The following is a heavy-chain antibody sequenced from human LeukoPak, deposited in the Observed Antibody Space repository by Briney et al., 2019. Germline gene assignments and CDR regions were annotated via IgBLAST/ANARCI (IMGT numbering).Heavy chain of an antibody. D-gene: IGHD2-8*02. J-gene: IGHJ4*02. CDR3: GKDLQYGGV. V-gene: IGHV3-23*01. CDR2: ISGSSENE. CDR1: GFKFQDYG. Sequence: GGSLRLSCAASGFKFQDYGMAWARQVPGKGLEWVSSISGSSENEHYAVFARGRFRISRDNSKNIFYLQMNSLRPEDTAVYYCGKDLQYGGVWGQGALVTVSS.